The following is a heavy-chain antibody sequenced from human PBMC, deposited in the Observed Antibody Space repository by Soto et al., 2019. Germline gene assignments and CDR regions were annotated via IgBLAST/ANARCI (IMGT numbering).Heavy chain of an antibody. D-gene: IGHD5-12*01. CDR3: ATTIGYSYYYYGMDV. CDR1: GYTLTSYG. Sequence: QVQLVQSGAEVTKPGASVKVSCQASGYTLTSYGISWVRQAPGQGLEWMGWISAYNGDTNYAQSLQGRVTMTTDTSTTTAYMELRSLRSDDTAVYYCATTIGYSYYYYGMDVWGQGTTVTVSS. J-gene: IGHJ6*02. V-gene: IGHV1-18*01. CDR2: ISAYNGDT.